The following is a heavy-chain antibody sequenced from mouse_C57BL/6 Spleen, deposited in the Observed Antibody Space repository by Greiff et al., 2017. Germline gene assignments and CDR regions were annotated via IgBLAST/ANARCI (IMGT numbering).Heavy chain of an antibody. CDR1: GYAFTNYL. Sequence: VHLVESGAELVRPGTSVKVSCKASGYAFTNYLIEWVKQRPGQGLEWIGVINPGSGGTNYNEKFKGKATLTADKSSGTAYMQLSSLTSEDSAVYFCARWGDYYAMDYWGQGTSVTVSS. J-gene: IGHJ4*01. V-gene: IGHV1-54*01. CDR3: ARWGDYYAMDY. CDR2: INPGSGGT.